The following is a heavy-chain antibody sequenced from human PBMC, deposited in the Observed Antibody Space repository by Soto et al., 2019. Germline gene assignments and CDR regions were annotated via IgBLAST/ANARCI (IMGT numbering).Heavy chain of an antibody. Sequence: SETLSLTCTVSGGSISSYYWSWIRQPPGKGLEWIGYIYYSGSTNYNPSLKSRVTISVDTSKNQFSLKLSSVTAADTAVYYCARDGEVDAFDIWGQGTMVTVSS. V-gene: IGHV4-59*01. CDR1: GGSISSYY. J-gene: IGHJ3*02. CDR2: IYYSGST. CDR3: ARDGEVDAFDI.